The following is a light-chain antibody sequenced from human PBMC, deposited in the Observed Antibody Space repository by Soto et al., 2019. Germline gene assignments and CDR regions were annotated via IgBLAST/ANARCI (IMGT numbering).Light chain of an antibody. CDR2: GAS. Sequence: TKSPSSLSASVGDRVTITCRASQSISSYLAWYQQKPGQAPRLLIYGASSRATGIPDRFSGSGSGTDFTLTISRLEPEDFAVYYCQQYGSSLWTFGQGTKV. CDR1: QSISSY. J-gene: IGKJ1*01. V-gene: IGKV3-20*01. CDR3: QQYGSSLWT.